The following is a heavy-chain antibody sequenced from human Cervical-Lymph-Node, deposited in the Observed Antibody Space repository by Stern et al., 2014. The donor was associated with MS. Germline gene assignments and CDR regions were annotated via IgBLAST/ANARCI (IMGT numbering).Heavy chain of an antibody. CDR2: IFWGGDK. V-gene: IGHV2-5*02. D-gene: IGHD2-21*02. CDR3: AHSRRESDCSGGDCYYFDY. Sequence: QVTLRESGPTLVKPTQTLTLTCAFSGFSLNTRAVGVGWIRQPPGKAPEWLALIFWGGDKRYSPFLKTRLSITKDTSKNQVGLTMTDRDPVDTATYYCAHSRRESDCSGGDCYYFDYWGQGTLVTVSS. J-gene: IGHJ4*02. CDR1: GFSLNTRAVG.